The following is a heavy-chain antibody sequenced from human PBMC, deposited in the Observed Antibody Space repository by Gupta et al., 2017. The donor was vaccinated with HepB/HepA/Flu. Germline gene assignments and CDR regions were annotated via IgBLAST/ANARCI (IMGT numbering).Heavy chain of an antibody. Sequence: EVQLLQSGGGLVQPGGSLRLSCAASGFTFSGHAMSWVRQAPGKGLEWVSSISISGDTTSYADSVKGRFTISRDNSKNTVYLQMNSLRVEDTAVYFCASEIRPNDYWGQGTLVTVSS. CDR3: ASEIRPNDY. V-gene: IGHV3-23*01. CDR2: ISISGDTT. CDR1: GFTFSGHA. D-gene: IGHD1-1*01. J-gene: IGHJ4*02.